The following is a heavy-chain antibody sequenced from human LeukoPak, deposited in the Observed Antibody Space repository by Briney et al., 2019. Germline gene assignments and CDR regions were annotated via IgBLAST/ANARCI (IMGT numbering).Heavy chain of an antibody. CDR1: GGSISTAGYS. J-gene: IGHJ5*02. V-gene: IGHV4-30-4*07. CDR3: ARQENWFDP. CDR2: IYYSGST. Sequence: SQTLSLTCAVSGGSISTAGYSWSWIRQPPGKGLEWIGYIYYSGSTNYNPSLKSRVTISVDTSKNQFSLKLSSVTAANTAVYYCARQENWFDPWGQGTLVTVSS.